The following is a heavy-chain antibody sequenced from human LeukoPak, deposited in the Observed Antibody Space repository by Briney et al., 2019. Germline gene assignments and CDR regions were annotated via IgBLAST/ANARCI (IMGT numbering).Heavy chain of an antibody. CDR3: ASTRY. CDR1: GFTFSSYA. D-gene: IGHD3-3*01. Sequence: GGSLRLSCAASGFTFSSYAMHWVRQAPGKGLEWVAVISYDGSNKYYADSVKGRFTISRDNSKNTLYLQMNSLGAEDTAVYYCASTRYWGQGTLVTVSS. J-gene: IGHJ4*02. V-gene: IGHV3-30*01. CDR2: ISYDGSNK.